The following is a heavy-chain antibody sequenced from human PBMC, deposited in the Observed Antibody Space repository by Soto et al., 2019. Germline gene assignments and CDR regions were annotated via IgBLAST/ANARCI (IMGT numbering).Heavy chain of an antibody. J-gene: IGHJ1*01. V-gene: IGHV1-18*01. Sequence: QVQLVQSGAEVKKPGASVKVSCKASGYTFTSYGISWVRQAPGKGLEWMGWISAYNGNTKHAQKGQGKVTMTTATSTSTAYMELRSLRSDDTAVYYCAREGIAVADDAEYFQHWGQGTQVTVSS. CDR1: GYTFTSYG. CDR2: ISAYNGNT. CDR3: AREGIAVADDAEYFQH. D-gene: IGHD6-19*01.